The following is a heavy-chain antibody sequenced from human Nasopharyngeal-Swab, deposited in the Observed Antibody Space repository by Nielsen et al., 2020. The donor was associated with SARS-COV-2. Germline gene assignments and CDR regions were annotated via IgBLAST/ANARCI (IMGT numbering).Heavy chain of an antibody. Sequence: EGSLRLSCDVSAFTLVYYSMNWVRQAPGKGPEWVATISSSGNTHYSDSAKGRFSISTDKSKIAFYLQMTSLRAEDTALYYCALWSQNHFDYWGRGTQVTVSS. J-gene: IGHJ4*02. CDR2: ISSSGNT. CDR3: ALWSQNHFDY. V-gene: IGHV3-23*01. CDR1: AFTLVYYS. D-gene: IGHD2-8*02.